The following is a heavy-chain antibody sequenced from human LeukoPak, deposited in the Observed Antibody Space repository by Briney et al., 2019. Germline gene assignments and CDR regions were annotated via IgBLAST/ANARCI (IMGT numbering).Heavy chain of an antibody. CDR2: ISTSSSYI. CDR1: GFTFDDYA. CDR3: ARDQGGSGSYYNSYWFDP. V-gene: IGHV3-21*01. Sequence: GGSLRLSCAASGFTFDDYAMHWVRQAPGKGLEWVSSISTSSSYIYYADSVKGRFTISRDNAKNSLYLQMNSLRAEDTAVYYCARDQGGSGSYYNSYWFDPWGQGTLVTVSS. J-gene: IGHJ5*02. D-gene: IGHD3-10*01.